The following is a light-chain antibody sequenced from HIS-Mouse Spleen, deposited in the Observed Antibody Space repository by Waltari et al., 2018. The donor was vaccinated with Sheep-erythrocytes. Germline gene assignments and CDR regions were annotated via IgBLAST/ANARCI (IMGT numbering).Light chain of an antibody. J-gene: IGLJ3*02. CDR1: SSDVGSYNL. CDR3: CSYAGSSTPWV. V-gene: IGLV2-23*01. Sequence: QSALTQPASVSGSPGQSITISCTGTSSDVGSYNLVSWYQQHPGKAPKLMIYEGSKRPSGVSNRFSGSKSCNTASLTSSGLQAEDEADYYCCSYAGSSTPWVFGGGTKLTVL. CDR2: EGS.